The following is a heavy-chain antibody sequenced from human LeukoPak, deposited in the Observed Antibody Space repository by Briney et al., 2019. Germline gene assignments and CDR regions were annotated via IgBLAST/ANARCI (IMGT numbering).Heavy chain of an antibody. CDR3: ARAPADFWSGYYIDY. J-gene: IGHJ4*02. D-gene: IGHD3-3*01. CDR2: ISYDGSNK. V-gene: IGHV3-30-3*01. Sequence: PGGSLRLSCAASGFTFSSYAMHWVRQAPGKGLEWVAVISYDGSNKYYADSVKGRFTISRDNSKNTLYLQMNSLRAEDTVVYYCARAPADFWSGYYIDYWGQGTLVTVSS. CDR1: GFTFSSYA.